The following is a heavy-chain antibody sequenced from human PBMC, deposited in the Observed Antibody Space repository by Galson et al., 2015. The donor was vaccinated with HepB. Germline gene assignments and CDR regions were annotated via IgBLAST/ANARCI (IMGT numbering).Heavy chain of an antibody. Sequence: SLRLSCADSGFTFSSYGMHWVRQAPGKGLEWVAVIWYDGSNKYYADSVKGRFTISRDNSKNTLYLQMNSLRAEYTAVYYCARENYDSSGYYMDYWGQGTLLTVSS. CDR2: IWYDGSNK. CDR1: GFTFSSYG. V-gene: IGHV3-33*08. J-gene: IGHJ4*02. D-gene: IGHD3-22*01. CDR3: ARENYDSSGYYMDY.